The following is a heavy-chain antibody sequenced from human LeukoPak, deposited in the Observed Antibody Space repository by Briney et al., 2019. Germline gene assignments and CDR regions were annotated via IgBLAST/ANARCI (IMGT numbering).Heavy chain of an antibody. Sequence: ASVKVSCKASGYTFTSYGISWVRQAPGQGLEWMGWISAYNGNTNYAQKLQGRVTMTTDTSTSTAYMELRSLRSDDTAVYYCARAPTQDIVVVPAVIPGAFDYWGQGTLVTVSS. D-gene: IGHD2-2*02. CDR2: ISAYNGNT. CDR1: GYTFTSYG. CDR3: ARAPTQDIVVVPAVIPGAFDY. V-gene: IGHV1-18*01. J-gene: IGHJ4*02.